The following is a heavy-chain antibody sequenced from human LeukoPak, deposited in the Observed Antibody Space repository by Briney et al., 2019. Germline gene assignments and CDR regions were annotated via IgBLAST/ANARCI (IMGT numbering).Heavy chain of an antibody. Sequence: GGSLRLSCATSQFNFNKFGMTWVSQAPGKGLEWVSSISGNGGSTQYADSVQGRFAISRDNSKNTLYLQMNSLRAEDTAVYYCARRSWNDGEDYFDYWGQGTLVTVSS. CDR1: QFNFNKFG. V-gene: IGHV3-23*01. J-gene: IGHJ4*02. CDR2: ISGNGGST. CDR3: ARRSWNDGEDYFDY. D-gene: IGHD1-1*01.